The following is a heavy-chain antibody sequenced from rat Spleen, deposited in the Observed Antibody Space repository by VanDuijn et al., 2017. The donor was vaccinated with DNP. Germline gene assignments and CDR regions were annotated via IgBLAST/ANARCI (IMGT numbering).Heavy chain of an antibody. V-gene: IGHV3-3*01. CDR3: AKANGRD. D-gene: IGHD1-2*01. J-gene: IGHJ3*01. CDR1: GYTITSGYD. Sequence: EVQLQESGPGLVKPSQSLSLTCSVTGYTITSGYDWSWIRMFPGNKMEWMGYINSAGSTNYNPSLKGRISITSDTSKNQFFLQVNSVTTEDTATYYCAKANGRDWGQGTLVTVSS. CDR2: INSAGST.